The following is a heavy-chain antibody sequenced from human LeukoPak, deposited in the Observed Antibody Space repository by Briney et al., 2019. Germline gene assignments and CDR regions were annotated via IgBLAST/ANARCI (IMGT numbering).Heavy chain of an antibody. J-gene: IGHJ4*02. CDR2: ISSSSSYI. CDR1: GFTFSSYS. D-gene: IGHD2-2*01. CDR3: ARWSSTSFSLFDY. V-gene: IGHV3-21*01. Sequence: GGSLRLSCAASGFTFSSYSMNWVRQAPGKGLDWVSSISSSSSYIYYADSVKGRFTISRDNAKNSLYLQMNSLRAEDTAVYYCARWSSTSFSLFDYWGQGTLVTVSS.